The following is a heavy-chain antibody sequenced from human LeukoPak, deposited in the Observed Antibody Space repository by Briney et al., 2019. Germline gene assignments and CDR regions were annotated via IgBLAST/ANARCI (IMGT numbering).Heavy chain of an antibody. Sequence: GGSLRLSCAASGFTFSSYAMHWVRQAPGKGLEWVAVISYDGSNKYYADSVKGRFTISRDNSKNTLYLQMNSLRAEDTAVYYCARDAGVADFTNYYYYGMDVWGQGTTVTVSS. CDR2: ISYDGSNK. D-gene: IGHD3-3*01. J-gene: IGHJ6*02. V-gene: IGHV3-30*04. CDR3: ARDAGVADFTNYYYYGMDV. CDR1: GFTFSSYA.